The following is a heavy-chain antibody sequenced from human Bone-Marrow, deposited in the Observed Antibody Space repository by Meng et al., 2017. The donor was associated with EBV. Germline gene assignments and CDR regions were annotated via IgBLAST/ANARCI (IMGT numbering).Heavy chain of an antibody. D-gene: IGHD3-10*01. J-gene: IGHJ4*02. V-gene: IGHV1-69*01. CDR2: FLPTLGAP. CDR3: ASESGRGYTPDY. Sequence: QVKLVQSGAEVKKPGSSVKVSCKTSGGPFRTYAVSWVRQAPGQGLEWLGGFLPTLGAPNYAQKFHGRVTITADESTSTHYMDLSSLRSDDTAVYYCASESGRGYTPDYWGQGTLVTVSS. CDR1: GGPFRTYA.